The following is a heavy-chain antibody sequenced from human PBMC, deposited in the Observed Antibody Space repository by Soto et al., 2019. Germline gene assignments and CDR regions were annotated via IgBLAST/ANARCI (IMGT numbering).Heavy chain of an antibody. V-gene: IGHV3-21*01. CDR3: ARDLDTAAAGLFDY. D-gene: IGHD6-13*01. CDR1: GFTFSSYI. J-gene: IGHJ4*02. Sequence: GGSLRLSCAASGFTFSSYIMNWVRQAPGKGLEWVSSISSSSSYIYYADSVKGRFTISRDNAKNSLYLQMNSLRAEDTAVYYCARDLDTAAAGLFDYWGQGTLVTVSS. CDR2: ISSSSSYI.